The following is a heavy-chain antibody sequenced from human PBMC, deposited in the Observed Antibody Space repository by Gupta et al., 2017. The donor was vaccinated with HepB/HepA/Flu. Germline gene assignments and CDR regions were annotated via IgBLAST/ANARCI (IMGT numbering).Heavy chain of an antibody. D-gene: IGHD5-24*01. Sequence: QVQLVQSGAEVKKPGASVKVSCKASGYTFTNGAISWVRQAAGQGLEWMGLVNPNSGDTAYALRCRFRVSSYRNTAIRTTYMDLLGRTAAATAVYVCARGGDDYNDNPKYSSNNLYMGGGGKGTTVTVSS. CDR2: VNPNSGDT. V-gene: IGHV1-8*03. CDR1: GYTFTNGA. CDR3: ARGGDDYNDNPKYSSNNLYMGG. J-gene: IGHJ6*03.